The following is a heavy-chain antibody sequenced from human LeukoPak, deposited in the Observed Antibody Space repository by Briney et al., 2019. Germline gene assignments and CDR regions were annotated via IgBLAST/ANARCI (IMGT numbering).Heavy chain of an antibody. CDR1: GGSISSGDYY. CDR2: IYYSGST. Sequence: NPSQTLSLTCTVSGGSISSGDYYWSWIRQPPGKGLEWIGYIYYSGSTYYNPSLKSRVTISVDTSKNQFSLKLSSVTAADTAVYYXXRAPSPYSSSSGGAFDIWGQGTMVTVSS. CDR3: XRAPSPYSSSSGGAFDI. D-gene: IGHD6-6*01. V-gene: IGHV4-30-4*08. J-gene: IGHJ3*02.